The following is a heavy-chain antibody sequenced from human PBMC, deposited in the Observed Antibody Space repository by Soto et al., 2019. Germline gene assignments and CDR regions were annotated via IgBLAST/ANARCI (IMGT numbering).Heavy chain of an antibody. Sequence: SVKVSCKASGGTFSSYAISWVRQAPGQGLEWMGGIIPIFGTANYAQKFQGRVTITADESTSTAYMELSSLRSEDTAVYYCARDRQYQLLPPYYYGMDVWGQGTTVTVSS. D-gene: IGHD2-2*01. CDR1: GGTFSSYA. V-gene: IGHV1-69*13. J-gene: IGHJ6*02. CDR3: ARDRQYQLLPPYYYGMDV. CDR2: IIPIFGTA.